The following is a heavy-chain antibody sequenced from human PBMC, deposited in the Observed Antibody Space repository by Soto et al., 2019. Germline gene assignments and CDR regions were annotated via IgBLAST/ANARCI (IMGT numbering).Heavy chain of an antibody. CDR1: GYNFNDYA. CDR3: AHSSGWFALHS. Sequence: GASVKVSCKASGYNFNDYAIHWVRLAPGQRLEWMGWINGGSGSTKYSQNFQDRVTFTWDTSATTAYMELNSLILEDTAIYYCAHSSGWFALHSWGQGTPVTVSS. CDR2: INGGSGST. J-gene: IGHJ4*02. V-gene: IGHV1-3*01. D-gene: IGHD6-19*01.